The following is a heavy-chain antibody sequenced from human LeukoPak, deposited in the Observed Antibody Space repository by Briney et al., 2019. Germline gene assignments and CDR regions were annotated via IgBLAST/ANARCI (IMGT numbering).Heavy chain of an antibody. Sequence: ETLSLTCTVSGVSVTSYYWSWIRQPPGKGLEWVSVISGSSDSTYYADSVKGRFTISRDNSKNTLYLQMNRLRVEDTAVYYCAKVAYYFGSGSYYKSPLDYWGQGTLVTVSS. CDR1: GVSVTSYY. J-gene: IGHJ4*02. D-gene: IGHD3-10*01. V-gene: IGHV3-23*01. CDR3: AKVAYYFGSGSYYKSPLDY. CDR2: ISGSSDST.